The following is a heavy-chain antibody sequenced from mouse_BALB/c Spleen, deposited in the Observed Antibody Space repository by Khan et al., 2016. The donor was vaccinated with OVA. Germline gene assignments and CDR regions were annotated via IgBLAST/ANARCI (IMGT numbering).Heavy chain of an antibody. J-gene: IGHJ2*01. CDR2: ISYSGRT. CDR1: GYSITSDYA. V-gene: IGHV3-2*02. Sequence: EVQLQESGPGLVKPSQSLSLTCTVTGYSITSDYAWNWIRQFPGNKLEWMGYISYSGRTSYNPSLKSRISITRDTSKNQFFLQLNSVTTEDTATYYCARSVTITTVLATDFDYWGHGTTLTVSS. CDR3: ARSVTITTVLATDFDY. D-gene: IGHD1-1*01.